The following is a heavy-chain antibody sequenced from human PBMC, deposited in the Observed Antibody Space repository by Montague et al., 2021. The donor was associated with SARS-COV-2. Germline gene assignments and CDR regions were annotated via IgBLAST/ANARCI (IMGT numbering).Heavy chain of an antibody. J-gene: IGHJ3*02. V-gene: IGHV4-34*01. CDR2: INQSGRN. CDR1: GGSFSGYY. CDR3: AIPMVRGLSRAFDI. Sequence: SETLSLTCAVYGGSFSGYYCGWIRQPPGKGLEWIGEINQSGRNNXNPSLKRGVTISVDTSKNQFSLKLSSVTAADTAVYYCAIPMVRGLSRAFDIWGQGTMVTVSS. D-gene: IGHD3-10*01.